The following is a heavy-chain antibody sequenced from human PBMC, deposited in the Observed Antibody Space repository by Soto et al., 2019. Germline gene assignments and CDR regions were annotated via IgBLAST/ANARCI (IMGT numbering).Heavy chain of an antibody. V-gene: IGHV1-69*06. Sequence: SVKVSCKASGYTFTSYYMHWVRQAPGQGLEWMGGIIPIFGTANYAQKFQGRVTITADKSTSTAYMELSSLRSEDTAVYYCARDAITMVRGVTTWFDPWGQGTLVTVSS. J-gene: IGHJ5*02. CDR3: ARDAITMVRGVTTWFDP. D-gene: IGHD3-10*01. CDR2: IIPIFGTA. CDR1: GYTFTSYY.